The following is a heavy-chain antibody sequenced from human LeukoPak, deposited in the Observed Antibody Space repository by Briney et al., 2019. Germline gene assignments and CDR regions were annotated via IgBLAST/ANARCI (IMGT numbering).Heavy chain of an antibody. Sequence: GGSLRLSCPASGFSLSTYAMSWVRQAPGKGPEWVSAISGAGGRTYYADSVKGRFTISRDNSKNTLYLQMDSLRAEDTAVYYCAKDRADNGDRLRFDPWGQGTLVTVSS. D-gene: IGHD4-17*01. CDR2: ISGAGGRT. V-gene: IGHV3-23*01. J-gene: IGHJ5*02. CDR3: AKDRADNGDRLRFDP. CDR1: GFSLSTYA.